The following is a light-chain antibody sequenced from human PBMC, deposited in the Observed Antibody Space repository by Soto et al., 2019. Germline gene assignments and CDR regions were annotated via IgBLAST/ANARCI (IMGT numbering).Light chain of an antibody. J-gene: IGKJ5*01. Sequence: DIQMTQSPSSLSASVGDRVTITCRASESVITYLNWYRQKPGKAPNLLVYAASSLQSGVPSRFTGSGSGTDFTLAISSLQPEDFATYFCQQSYTTPITFGQGTRLEIK. CDR2: AAS. CDR3: QQSYTTPIT. CDR1: ESVITY. V-gene: IGKV1-39*01.